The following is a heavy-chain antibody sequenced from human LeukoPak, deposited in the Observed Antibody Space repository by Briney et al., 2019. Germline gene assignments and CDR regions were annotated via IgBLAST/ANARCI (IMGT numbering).Heavy chain of an antibody. D-gene: IGHD6-13*01. V-gene: IGHV3-30-3*01. CDR1: GFTFSSYA. CDR2: IPYDGSNK. Sequence: PGGSLRLSCAASGFTFSSYAMHWVRQAPGKGLEWVAVIPYDGSNKYYADSVKGRFTISRDNSKNTLYLQMNSLRAEDTAVYYCARERTSNGYSSSWLDGGFDYWGQGTLATVSS. J-gene: IGHJ4*02. CDR3: ARERTSNGYSSSWLDGGFDY.